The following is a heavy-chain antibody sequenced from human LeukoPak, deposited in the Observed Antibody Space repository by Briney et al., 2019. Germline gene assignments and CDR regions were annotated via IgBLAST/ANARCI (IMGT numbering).Heavy chain of an antibody. CDR3: ARNWGDHFDWLHDY. Sequence: GESLKISCAASGFTFSSYGMHWVRQAPGRGLEWVAIIWYDGSNRYYADSVKGRFTISRDNSKNTLYLQMNSLRAEDTAVYYCARNWGDHFDWLHDYWGQGTLVTVSS. D-gene: IGHD3-9*01. CDR1: GFTFSSYG. J-gene: IGHJ4*02. CDR2: IWYDGSNR. V-gene: IGHV3-33*01.